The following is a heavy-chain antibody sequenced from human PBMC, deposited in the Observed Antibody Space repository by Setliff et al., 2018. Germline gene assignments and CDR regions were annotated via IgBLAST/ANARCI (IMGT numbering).Heavy chain of an antibody. J-gene: IGHJ6*03. CDR3: ARGVTSGGYWGQSYHYLDV. Sequence: SETLSLTCAVSDDSITASGYFWGWSRQPPGKGLEWIGSLYYGGSTYSTYYNPSLKSRITISVDTSMNQFSLRLSSVTAADTAVYYCARGVTSGGYWGQSYHYLDVWGKGTTVTVSS. V-gene: IGHV4-39*07. CDR1: DDSITASGYF. D-gene: IGHD3-22*01. CDR2: LYYGGSTYST.